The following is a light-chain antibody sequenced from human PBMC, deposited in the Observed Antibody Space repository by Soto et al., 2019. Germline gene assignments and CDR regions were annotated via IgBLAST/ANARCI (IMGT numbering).Light chain of an antibody. CDR2: GAS. CDR1: QSVSSSY. J-gene: IGKJ4*01. V-gene: IGKV3-20*01. CDR3: QQYGSSPPGLT. Sequence: EIVLTQSPGTLSLSPGERATLSCRASQSVSSSYFAWYQQKPGQAPRLLIYGASSRATGIPDRFSGSGSGTDFTLTISRLEPEDFAVYYCQQYGSSPPGLTFGGGTKVELK.